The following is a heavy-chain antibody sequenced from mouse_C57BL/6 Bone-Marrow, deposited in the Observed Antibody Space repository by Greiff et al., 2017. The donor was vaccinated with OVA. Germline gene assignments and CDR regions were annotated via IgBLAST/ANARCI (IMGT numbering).Heavy chain of an antibody. CDR1: GFTFSSYA. J-gene: IGHJ2*01. V-gene: IGHV5-4*01. Sequence: EVQLVESGGGLVKPGGSLKLSCAASGFTFSSYAMSWVRQTPEKRLEWVATISDGGSYTYYPDNVKGRFTISRDNAKNNLYLQMSHLKSEDTAMYYCASHYYGSRYWGQGTTLTVSS. D-gene: IGHD1-1*01. CDR2: ISDGGSYT. CDR3: ASHYYGSRY.